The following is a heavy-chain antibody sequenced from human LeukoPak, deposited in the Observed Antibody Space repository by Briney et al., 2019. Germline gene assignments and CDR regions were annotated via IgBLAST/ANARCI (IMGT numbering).Heavy chain of an antibody. V-gene: IGHV4-59*01. Sequence: SETLSLTCTVSGASISSYYWSWIRQPPGKGLEWIGYINYSGSTRYNPSLKSRVTISVDTSKNQFSLKLSSVTAADTAVYYCAWGTRDAFDIWGQGTMVTASS. CDR3: AWGTRDAFDI. CDR2: INYSGST. J-gene: IGHJ3*02. CDR1: GASISSYY. D-gene: IGHD1-1*01.